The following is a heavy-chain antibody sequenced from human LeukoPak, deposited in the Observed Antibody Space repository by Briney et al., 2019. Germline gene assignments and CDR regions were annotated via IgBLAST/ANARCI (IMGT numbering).Heavy chain of an antibody. Sequence: PSETLSLTCAVYGGSFSGYYWSWIRQPPGKGLEWIGEINHSGSTNYNPSLKSRVTISVDTSKNQFSLKLSSVTAADTAVYYCARSLVAVDYWGQGTLVTVSS. V-gene: IGHV4-34*01. CDR2: INHSGST. D-gene: IGHD5-12*01. CDR1: GGSFSGYY. J-gene: IGHJ4*02. CDR3: ARSLVAVDY.